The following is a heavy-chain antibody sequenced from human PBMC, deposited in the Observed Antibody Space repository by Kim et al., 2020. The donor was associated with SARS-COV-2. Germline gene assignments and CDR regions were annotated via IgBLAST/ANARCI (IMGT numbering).Heavy chain of an antibody. J-gene: IGHJ5*02. Sequence: ASVKVSCKPSGYTFTSYKMHWVRQAPGRRLEWMGWINAGNGDTMYSQNLRDRFTITKDTSARTAYMELSSLRSEDTAVYYCARAWQLLGNLFDPWGQGTLVTVSS. V-gene: IGHV1-3*01. CDR2: INAGNGDT. CDR1: GYTFTSYK. D-gene: IGHD2-15*01. CDR3: ARAWQLLGNLFDP.